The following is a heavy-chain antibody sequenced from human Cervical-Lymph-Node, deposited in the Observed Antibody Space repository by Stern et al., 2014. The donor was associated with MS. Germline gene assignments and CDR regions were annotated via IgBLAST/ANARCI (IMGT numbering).Heavy chain of an antibody. CDR1: GYSFTSYF. J-gene: IGHJ4*02. CDR2: INPSAGNT. V-gene: IGHV1-46*01. Sequence: QMQLVQSGAEVKKPGASVKVSCMASGYSFTSYFINWVRQAPGQGLEWMVIINPSAGNTNYAQKFQGRVVMTSDTSTGTVYMELSSLRSEDTAVYYCARDEGADYWGQGTLVTVSS. CDR3: ARDEGADY.